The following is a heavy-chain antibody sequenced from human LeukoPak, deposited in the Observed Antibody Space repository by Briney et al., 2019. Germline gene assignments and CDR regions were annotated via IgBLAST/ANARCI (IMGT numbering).Heavy chain of an antibody. V-gene: IGHV3-74*01. D-gene: IGHD3-16*01. J-gene: IGHJ4*02. CDR1: GFTFSNYW. Sequence: GSLRLSCSASGFTFSNYWMHWVRQAPGKGLEWVSRINERATIISYADSVKGRFTISRENARNTLDLQINSLTGEDTAVYYCVKDLILVWTPGDDFDHWGQGTLVTVSS. CDR2: INERATII. CDR3: VKDLILVWTPGDDFDH.